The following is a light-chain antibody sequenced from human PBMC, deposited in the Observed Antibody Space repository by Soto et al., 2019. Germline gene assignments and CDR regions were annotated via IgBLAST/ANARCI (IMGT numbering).Light chain of an antibody. Sequence: DIQVTQSPSTLSASVGDRVTITCRASQSISSWLAWYQQKPGKAPKLLIYKASSLESGVPSRFSGSGSGTEFTLTISSLQPDDFATYYCQQYNNYSPTFGQGTKVEIK. J-gene: IGKJ1*01. CDR3: QQYNNYSPT. V-gene: IGKV1-5*03. CDR1: QSISSW. CDR2: KAS.